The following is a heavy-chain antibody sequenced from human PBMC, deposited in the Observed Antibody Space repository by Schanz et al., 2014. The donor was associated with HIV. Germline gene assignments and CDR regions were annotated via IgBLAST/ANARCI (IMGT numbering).Heavy chain of an antibody. D-gene: IGHD4-17*01. Sequence: QVHLGQSGGGVVQPGRSLRLSCAASGITISSYGMHWVRQAPGKGLEWVAIISFDGSDKYYADSVKGRFTISRDNSKNTLYLQMNNLRAEDTAVYGCARQGLRFSFWLDYWGQGTLVTVSS. J-gene: IGHJ4*02. CDR1: GITISSYG. V-gene: IGHV3-30*03. CDR3: ARQGLRFSFWLDY. CDR2: ISFDGSDK.